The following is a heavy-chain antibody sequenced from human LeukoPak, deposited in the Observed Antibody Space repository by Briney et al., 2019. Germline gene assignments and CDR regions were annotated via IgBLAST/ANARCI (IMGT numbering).Heavy chain of an antibody. Sequence: GGSLRLSCAASGFTFSSYNMNWVRQAPGKGLEWVSSISSSSSYRFYADSVKGRFTISRDNAKNSLYLQMNSLRAEDTAVYYCAREQSPGGYFGDAFDIWGQGTMVTVSS. CDR1: GFTFSSYN. CDR2: ISSSSSYR. V-gene: IGHV3-21*01. J-gene: IGHJ3*02. CDR3: AREQSPGGYFGDAFDI. D-gene: IGHD3-22*01.